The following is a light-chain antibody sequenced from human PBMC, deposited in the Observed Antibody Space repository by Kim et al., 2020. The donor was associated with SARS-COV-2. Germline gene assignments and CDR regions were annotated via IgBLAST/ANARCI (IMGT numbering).Light chain of an antibody. CDR3: NSRDSNDNVV. CDR1: SLRSSY. V-gene: IGLV3-19*01. J-gene: IGLJ2*01. CDR2: GKT. Sequence: VALGQTVRITCQGDSLRSSYATWYQQKPGQAPIVVIYGKTNRPSGIPDRFSGSSSGNTASLTIPGTQAGDEADYYCNSRDSNDNVVFGGGTQLTVL.